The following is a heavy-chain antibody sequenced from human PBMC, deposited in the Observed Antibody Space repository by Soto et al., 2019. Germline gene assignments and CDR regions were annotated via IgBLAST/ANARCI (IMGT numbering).Heavy chain of an antibody. CDR3: ARGFYEGGLYYFDS. CDR1: GYTFTSYD. D-gene: IGHD5-12*01. Sequence: GASVKVSCKASGYTFTSYDIIWVRQATGQGLEWMGWMNPNSGNTGYAQKFQGRVTMTRNTSISTAYMELRSLRSEDTAVYYCARGFYEGGLYYFDSWGQGTLVTVSS. J-gene: IGHJ4*02. CDR2: MNPNSGNT. V-gene: IGHV1-8*01.